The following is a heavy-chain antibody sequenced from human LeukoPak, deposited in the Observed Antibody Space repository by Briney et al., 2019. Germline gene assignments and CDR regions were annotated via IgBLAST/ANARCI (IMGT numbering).Heavy chain of an antibody. V-gene: IGHV3-66*01. Sequence: GGSLRLSCAASGFTVSSNYMSWVRQAPGKRLEWVSVIYSGGSTYYADSVKGRFTISRDNSKNTLYLQMNSLRVEDTAVYYCARDQQVYSNSLDYWGQGTLVTVSS. CDR2: IYSGGST. D-gene: IGHD4-11*01. CDR3: ARDQQVYSNSLDY. J-gene: IGHJ4*02. CDR1: GFTVSSNY.